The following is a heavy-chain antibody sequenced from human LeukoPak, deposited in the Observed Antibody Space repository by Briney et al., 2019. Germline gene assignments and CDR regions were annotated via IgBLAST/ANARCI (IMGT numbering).Heavy chain of an antibody. D-gene: IGHD6-25*01. CDR3: AGMRITTPTVRTLDY. Sequence: PSETLSLTCTISGDSISTYYWTWIRHPPGKALDWNGFIYCTGSTKYKPSLKSRVAISVETSKNQCSLRLSSVTAADTAVYYCAGMRITTPTVRTLDYWGQGTLVTVSS. CDR1: GDSISTYY. CDR2: IYCTGST. V-gene: IGHV4-59*01. J-gene: IGHJ4*02.